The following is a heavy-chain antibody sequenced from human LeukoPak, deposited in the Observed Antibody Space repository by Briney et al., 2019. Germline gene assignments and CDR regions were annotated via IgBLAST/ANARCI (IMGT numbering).Heavy chain of an antibody. CDR2: ISSSGSTI. Sequence: GGSLRLSCAASGFTFSSYEMNWVRQAPGKGLEWVSYISSSGSTIYYADSVKGRFTISRDNSKNTLCLQMNSLRAEDTAVYYCAKDLRAWYYYDSSGSAPDAFDIWGQGTMVTVSS. CDR1: GFTFSSYE. CDR3: AKDLRAWYYYDSSGSAPDAFDI. J-gene: IGHJ3*02. V-gene: IGHV3-48*03. D-gene: IGHD3-22*01.